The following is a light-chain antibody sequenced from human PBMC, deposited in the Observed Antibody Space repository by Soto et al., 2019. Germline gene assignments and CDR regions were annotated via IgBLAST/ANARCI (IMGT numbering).Light chain of an antibody. V-gene: IGKV3-20*01. Sequence: EIVLTQSPGTLSLSPGERATLSCRASQSVSGSYLAWYQQKPGQAPRLLIYGASSRATGIPDRSSGSGSGTDFTLTIIRLEPEDFAVYYCQQYGNSPNTFGQGTELEI. CDR1: QSVSGSY. CDR2: GAS. J-gene: IGKJ2*01. CDR3: QQYGNSPNT.